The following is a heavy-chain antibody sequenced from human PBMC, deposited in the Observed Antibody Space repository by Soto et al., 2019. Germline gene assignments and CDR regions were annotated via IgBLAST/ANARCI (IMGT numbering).Heavy chain of an antibody. D-gene: IGHD3-9*01. CDR2: IIPIFGTA. V-gene: IGHV1-69*13. Sequence: SVKVSCKASGGTFSSYAISWVRQAPGQGLEWMGGIIPIFGTANYAQKFQGRVTITADESTSTAYMELSSLRSEDTAVYYCARGMTGYYPPHYYYGMDVWGQGTTVTVSS. CDR1: GGTFSSYA. J-gene: IGHJ6*02. CDR3: ARGMTGYYPPHYYYGMDV.